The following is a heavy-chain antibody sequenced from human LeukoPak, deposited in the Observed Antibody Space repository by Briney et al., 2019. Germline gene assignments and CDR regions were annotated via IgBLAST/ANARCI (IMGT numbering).Heavy chain of an antibody. CDR3: ARGRSTGYPYYFEY. V-gene: IGHV1-8*03. J-gene: IGHJ4*02. D-gene: IGHD5-12*01. Sequence: AASVKVSCKASGYTFTSYDINWVRQATGQGLEWMGWMNPNSGSTGYAQKFQGRVTITRNTSISTAYMELSGLRSEDTAVYYCARGRSTGYPYYFEYWGQGTLVTVFS. CDR1: GYTFTSYD. CDR2: MNPNSGST.